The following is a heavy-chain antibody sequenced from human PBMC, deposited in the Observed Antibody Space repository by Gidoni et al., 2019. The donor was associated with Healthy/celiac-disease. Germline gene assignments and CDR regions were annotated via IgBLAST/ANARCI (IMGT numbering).Heavy chain of an antibody. CDR2: ISSSSSTI. J-gene: IGHJ4*02. Sequence: EVQLVESGGGLVQPGGSLRLSCAASGFTFRCYSMNWVRQAPGKGLEWVSYISSSSSTIYYADSVKGRFTISRDNAKNSLYLQMNSLRDEDTAVYYCARDPGGWELLRSGFDYWGQGTLVTVSS. CDR3: ARDPGGWELLRSGFDY. D-gene: IGHD1-26*01. CDR1: GFTFRCYS. V-gene: IGHV3-48*02.